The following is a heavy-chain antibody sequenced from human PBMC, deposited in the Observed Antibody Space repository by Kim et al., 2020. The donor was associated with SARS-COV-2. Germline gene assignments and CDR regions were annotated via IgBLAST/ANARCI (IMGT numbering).Heavy chain of an antibody. CDR3: ARDTGLVGATNYFDY. D-gene: IGHD1-26*01. J-gene: IGHJ4*02. Sequence: ASVKVSCKASGYTFTSYGISWVRQAPGQGLEWMGWISAYNGNTNYAQKLQGRVTMTTDTSTSTAYMELRSLRSDDTAVYYCARDTGLVGATNYFDYWGQGTLVTVSS. CDR1: GYTFTSYG. CDR2: ISAYNGNT. V-gene: IGHV1-18*04.